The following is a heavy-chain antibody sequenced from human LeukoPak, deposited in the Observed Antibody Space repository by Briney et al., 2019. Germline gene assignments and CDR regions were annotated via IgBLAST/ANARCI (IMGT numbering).Heavy chain of an antibody. D-gene: IGHD5-18*01. CDR1: GGSISSYY. CDR2: IYYSGST. Sequence: SETLSLTCTVSGGSISSYYWSWIRQPPGKGLEWIGYIYYSGSTNYNPSLKSRVTISVDTSKNQFSLKLSSVTAADTAVYYCAKGGYSHDDAFDIWGQGTMVTVSS. V-gene: IGHV4-59*08. J-gene: IGHJ3*02. CDR3: AKGGYSHDDAFDI.